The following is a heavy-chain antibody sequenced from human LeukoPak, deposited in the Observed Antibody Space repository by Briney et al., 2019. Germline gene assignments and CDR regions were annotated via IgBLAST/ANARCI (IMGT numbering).Heavy chain of an antibody. Sequence: VASVKVSCKASGGTFGSYTISWVRQAPGQGLEWMGRIIPILGIANYAQKFQGRVTITADKSTSTAYMELSSLRSEDTAVYYCARITGGFGFDPWGQGTLVTVSS. CDR1: GGTFGSYT. CDR3: ARITGGFGFDP. J-gene: IGHJ5*02. V-gene: IGHV1-69*02. CDR2: IIPILGIA. D-gene: IGHD3-16*01.